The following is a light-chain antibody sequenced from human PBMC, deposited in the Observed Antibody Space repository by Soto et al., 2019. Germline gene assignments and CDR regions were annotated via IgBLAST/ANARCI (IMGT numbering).Light chain of an antibody. CDR2: GAS. CDR1: QIVSSSY. Sequence: IVLAQSPGTLSLSPGERSTLSCMSSQIVSSSYLAWYQQKPGQAPRLLIYGASTRATGIPARFSGSGSGTEFTLTISSLQSEDFAVYYCQQRSNWPLTFGGGTKV. J-gene: IGKJ4*01. V-gene: IGKV3D-20*02. CDR3: QQRSNWPLT.